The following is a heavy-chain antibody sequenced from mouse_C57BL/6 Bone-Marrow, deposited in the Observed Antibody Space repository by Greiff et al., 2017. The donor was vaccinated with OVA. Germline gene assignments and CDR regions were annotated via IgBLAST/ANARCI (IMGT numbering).Heavy chain of an antibody. CDR2: IDPENGDT. J-gene: IGHJ1*03. CDR1: GFNIKDDY. CDR3: TTDLLRPYCDV. D-gene: IGHD1-1*01. V-gene: IGHV14-4*01. Sequence: VQLQQSGAELVRPGASVKLSCTASGFNIKDDYMHWVKQRPEQGLEWIGWIDPENGDTEYASKFQGKATITADTSSNTAYLQRSSLTSEDTAVYYCTTDLLRPYCDVWGTGTTVTVSS.